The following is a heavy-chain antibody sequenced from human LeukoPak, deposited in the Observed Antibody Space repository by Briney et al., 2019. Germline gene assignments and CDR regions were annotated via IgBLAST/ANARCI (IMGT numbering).Heavy chain of an antibody. J-gene: IGHJ5*02. Sequence: ASVKVSCKASGYTFTSYYMHWVRQAPGQGLEWMGIINPSGGSTSYAQKFQGRVTMTRDTSTSTVYMELSSLRSEDTAVYYCARDKYCSGGSCYYWFDPWGQGTLVTASS. V-gene: IGHV1-46*01. CDR3: ARDKYCSGGSCYYWFDP. CDR2: INPSGGST. CDR1: GYTFTSYY. D-gene: IGHD2-15*01.